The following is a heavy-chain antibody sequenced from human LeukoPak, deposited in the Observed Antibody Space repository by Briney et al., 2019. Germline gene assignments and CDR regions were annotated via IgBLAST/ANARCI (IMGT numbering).Heavy chain of an antibody. CDR3: AAEYMTRSYYYGMDV. J-gene: IGHJ6*02. V-gene: IGHV1-58*02. CDR2: IVVGSGNT. CDR1: GFTFTSSA. Sequence: GTSVKVSCKASGFTFTSSAMQWVRQARGPRLEWIGWIVVGSGNTNYPQKFQERVTITRDMSTGTAYMELSSLRTEDTAVYYCAAEYMTRSYYYGMDVWGQGTTVTVSS. D-gene: IGHD1-14*01.